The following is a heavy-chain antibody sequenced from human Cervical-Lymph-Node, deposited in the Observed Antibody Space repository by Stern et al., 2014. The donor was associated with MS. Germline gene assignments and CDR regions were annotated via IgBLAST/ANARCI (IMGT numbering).Heavy chain of an antibody. D-gene: IGHD6-13*01. CDR1: GFIFSNSG. V-gene: IGHV3-33*01. Sequence: QVQLVQSGGGVVQSGRSLRLSCAASGFIFSNSGMHWVRQAPGKGLEWVAFIWYDGSNKYYAESVKGRFTISRDNSNNTLYLQMNSLRAEDTAVYFCARDWDSSSPVYLDYWGQGTLVIVS. J-gene: IGHJ4*02. CDR3: ARDWDSSSPVYLDY. CDR2: IWYDGSNK.